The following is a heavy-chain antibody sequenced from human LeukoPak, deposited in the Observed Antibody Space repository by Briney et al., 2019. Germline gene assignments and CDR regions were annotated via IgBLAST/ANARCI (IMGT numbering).Heavy chain of an antibody. CDR2: IIPIFGTA. CDR3: ARALHGDLYYYYYMDV. V-gene: IGHV1-69*05. CDR1: GGTFISYA. D-gene: IGHD7-27*01. Sequence: GASVKVSCKASGGTFISYAISWVRQAPGQGLEWMGGIIPIFGTANYAQKFQGRVTITTDESTSTAYMELSSLRSEDTAVYYCARALHGDLYYYYYMDVWGKGTTVTVSS. J-gene: IGHJ6*03.